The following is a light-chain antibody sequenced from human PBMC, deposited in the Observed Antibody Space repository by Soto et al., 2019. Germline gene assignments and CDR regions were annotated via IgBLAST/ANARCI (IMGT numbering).Light chain of an antibody. J-gene: IGKJ2*01. CDR3: QQRSNWYT. V-gene: IGKV3-11*01. Sequence: PGERATLSCRASQSVSSYLAWYQQKPGQAPRLLIYDASNRATGIPARFSGSGSGTDFTLTISSLESEDFAVYYCQQRSNWYTFGQGTKLEIK. CDR2: DAS. CDR1: QSVSSY.